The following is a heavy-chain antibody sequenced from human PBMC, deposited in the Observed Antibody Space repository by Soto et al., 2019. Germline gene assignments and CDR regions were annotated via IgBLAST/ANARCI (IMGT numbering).Heavy chain of an antibody. CDR2: IYHSGST. D-gene: IGHD1-26*01. CDR3: ARIGGSDTSVSYLDY. CDR1: GYPISSGYY. Sequence: PSETLSLTCAVSGYPISSGYYWGWIRQPPGKGLEWIGSIYHSGSTYYKQSLKSRVTISVDTSKNHFSLKLSSVTAADTAVYYCARIGGSDTSVSYLDYWGQGTLVTVSS. J-gene: IGHJ4*02. V-gene: IGHV4-38-2*01.